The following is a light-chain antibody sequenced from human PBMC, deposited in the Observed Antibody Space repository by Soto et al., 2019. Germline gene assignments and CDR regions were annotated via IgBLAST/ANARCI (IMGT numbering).Light chain of an antibody. CDR3: AAWDDRLNEYV. V-gene: IGLV1-44*01. Sequence: QSVVTQPPSASLTPGRRVTISCSGSSSNVGRYAVNWYKHLPGTAPKLLIYNNNQRPSGVPDLFSGSKSGTSASLAISGLQSEDEADYYCAAWDDRLNEYVFGTGTKVTVL. CDR1: SSNVGRYA. J-gene: IGLJ1*01. CDR2: NNN.